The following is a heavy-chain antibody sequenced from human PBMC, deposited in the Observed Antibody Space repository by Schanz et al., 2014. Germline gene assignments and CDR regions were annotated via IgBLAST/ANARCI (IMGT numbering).Heavy chain of an antibody. CDR3: AGAVATIRADSFDI. D-gene: IGHD5-12*01. V-gene: IGHV3-30-3*01. J-gene: IGHJ3*02. CDR2: ISYDGNTK. CDR1: GFTFNSYA. Sequence: VQLLESGGGLVQPGGSLRLSCAASGFTFNSYAFHWVRQAPGKGLEWVALISYDGNTKYYADSVKGRFTISRDNSRNTVYLQMSSLRAEDTAVYYCAGAVATIRADSFDIWGQGTMVAVSS.